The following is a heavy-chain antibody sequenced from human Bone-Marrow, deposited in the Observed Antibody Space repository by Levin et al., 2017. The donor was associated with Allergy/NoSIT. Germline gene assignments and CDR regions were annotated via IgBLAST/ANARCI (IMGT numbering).Heavy chain of an antibody. V-gene: IGHV3-9*01. CDR3: AKDIAAAASGNQYYFYGADV. D-gene: IGHD6-13*01. J-gene: IGHJ6*02. Sequence: AGGSLRLSCAASGFTFDESGMHWVRQAPGKGLEWVSGISWNSNVIGYADSVKGRFTISRDNAKKSLFLQMNSLRPEDTALYYCAKDIAAAASGNQYYFYGADVWGQGTTVTVSS. CDR1: GFTFDESG. CDR2: ISWNSNVI.